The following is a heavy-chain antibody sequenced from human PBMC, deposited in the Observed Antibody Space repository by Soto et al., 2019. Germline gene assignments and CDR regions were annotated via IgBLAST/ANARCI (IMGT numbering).Heavy chain of an antibody. D-gene: IGHD2-2*02. CDR2: ISAYNGNT. CDR1: GYTFTSYG. J-gene: IGHJ5*02. CDR3: ARVGIVVVSAAIQCWFDP. Sequence: QVQLVQSGAEVKKPGASVKVSCKASGYTFTSYGISWVRQAPGQGLEWMGWISAYNGNTNYAQKLQGRVTMTTDTSTSTAYMELRSLRSDDTAVYYCARVGIVVVSAAIQCWFDPWGQGTLVTVSS. V-gene: IGHV1-18*04.